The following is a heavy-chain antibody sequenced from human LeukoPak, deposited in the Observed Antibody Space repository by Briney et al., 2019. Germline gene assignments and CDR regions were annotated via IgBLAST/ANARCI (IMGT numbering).Heavy chain of an antibody. CDR3: AKDQCTRTSCDGYPGY. D-gene: IGHD2-2*01. V-gene: IGHV3-30*02. CDR1: GFTFSSYG. J-gene: IGHJ4*02. Sequence: QPGGSLRLSCAASGFTFSSYGMHWVRQAPGKGLEWVAFIHFDGSTKYSGDSVQGRFTISRDNSRNILYLQMNNLRPEDTAFYYGAKDQCTRTSCDGYPGYWGQGTLVTVSS. CDR2: IHFDGSTK.